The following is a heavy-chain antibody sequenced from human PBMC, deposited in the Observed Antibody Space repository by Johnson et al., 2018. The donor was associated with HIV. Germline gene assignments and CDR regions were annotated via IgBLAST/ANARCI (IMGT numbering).Heavy chain of an antibody. J-gene: IGHJ3*02. CDR3: ARDVLGDGTYPPDAFDI. D-gene: IGHD2-8*02. CDR2: INQDGSEN. CDR1: GFTFSIYW. Sequence: VQLVESGGGLVQSGGSLGLSCAATGFTFSIYWMAWVRQAPGTGLEWVANINQDGSENYYVDSVKGRFTISRDNAKNSLYLQVHSLRVEDTAVYYCARDVLGDGTYPPDAFDIWGQGTMVTVSS. V-gene: IGHV3-7*05.